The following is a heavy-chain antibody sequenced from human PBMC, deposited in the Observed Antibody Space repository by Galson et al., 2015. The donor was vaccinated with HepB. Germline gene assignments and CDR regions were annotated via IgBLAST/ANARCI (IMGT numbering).Heavy chain of an antibody. CDR1: GGSINSYY. CDR3: ARVSRNSSGSYHRRGAFDI. V-gene: IGHV4-59*01. Sequence: SLTCTVSGGSINSYYWTWIRQSPGKGLEWVGYVFYRGSTDYNPSLKSRATISVDPSKNKFSRKLTSVTAEDTAVYYCARVSRNSSGSYHRRGAFDIWGQGTVVTVSS. D-gene: IGHD3-22*01. J-gene: IGHJ3*02. CDR2: VFYRGST.